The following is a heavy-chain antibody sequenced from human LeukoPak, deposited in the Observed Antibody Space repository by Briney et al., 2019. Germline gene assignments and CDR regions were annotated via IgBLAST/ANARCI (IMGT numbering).Heavy chain of an antibody. Sequence: GESLRLSCAASGFTFNTYGMYWVRQAPGKGLEWVTFIRYDGTNKYYADSVRGRFTISRDNSKNTLFLQINSLRTEDTAVYYCAKGRVGATELSAFDIWGQGTMVTVSS. D-gene: IGHD1-26*01. CDR2: IRYDGTNK. CDR1: GFTFNTYG. CDR3: AKGRVGATELSAFDI. J-gene: IGHJ3*02. V-gene: IGHV3-30*02.